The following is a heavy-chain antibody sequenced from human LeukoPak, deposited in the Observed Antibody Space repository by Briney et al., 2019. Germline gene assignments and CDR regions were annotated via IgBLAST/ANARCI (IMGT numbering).Heavy chain of an antibody. CDR3: AKGGGVIRSAFGY. V-gene: IGHV3-23*01. CDR2: ISGSGGAT. Sequence: GGSLRLSCAASGFTFSTYAMNWVRQAPGKGLEWVSGISGSGGATYYADSVKGRFTISRDYSKNTLYVQMNSLRAEDTAVYYCAKGGGVIRSAFGYWGQGTLVTVSS. D-gene: IGHD3-10*01. J-gene: IGHJ4*02. CDR1: GFTFSTYA.